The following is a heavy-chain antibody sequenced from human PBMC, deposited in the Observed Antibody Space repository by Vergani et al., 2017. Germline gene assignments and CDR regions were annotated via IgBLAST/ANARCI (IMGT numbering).Heavy chain of an antibody. Sequence: VQLVESGGGVVQPGRSLRLSCAASGFTFSSYAMSWVRQAPGKGLEWVSAISGSGGSTYYADSVKGRFTISRDNSKNTLYLQMNSLRAEDTAVYYCAKEGLGYCSGGSCRPLDIWGQGTMVTVSS. CDR1: GFTFSSYA. V-gene: IGHV3-23*04. CDR3: AKEGLGYCSGGSCRPLDI. J-gene: IGHJ3*02. CDR2: ISGSGGST. D-gene: IGHD2-15*01.